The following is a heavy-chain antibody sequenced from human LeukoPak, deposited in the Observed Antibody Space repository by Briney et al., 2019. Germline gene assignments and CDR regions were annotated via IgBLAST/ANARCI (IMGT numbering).Heavy chain of an antibody. CDR2: IRSKANSYAT. V-gene: IGHV3-73*01. Sequence: GGSLKLSYAASGFTFSGSAMHWVRQASGKGLEWVGRIRSKANSYATAYAASVKGRFTISRDNAKNSLYLQMNSLRAEDTAVCYCARRGPWGQGTLVTVSS. CDR1: GFTFSGSA. CDR3: ARRGP. J-gene: IGHJ4*02. D-gene: IGHD3-16*01.